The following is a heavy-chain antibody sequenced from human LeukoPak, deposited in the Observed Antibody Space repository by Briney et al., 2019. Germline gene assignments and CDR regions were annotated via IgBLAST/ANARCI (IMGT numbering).Heavy chain of an antibody. D-gene: IGHD1-26*01. CDR3: ARNGRWEPADY. J-gene: IGHJ4*02. CDR2: ISAYNGNT. Sequence: ASVKVSCKASGGTFSSYAISWVRQAPEQGLEWMGWISAYNGNTNYAQKLQGRVTMTTDTSTSTAYMELRSLRSDDTAVYCCARNGRWEPADYWGQGTLVTVSS. V-gene: IGHV1-18*01. CDR1: GGTFSSYA.